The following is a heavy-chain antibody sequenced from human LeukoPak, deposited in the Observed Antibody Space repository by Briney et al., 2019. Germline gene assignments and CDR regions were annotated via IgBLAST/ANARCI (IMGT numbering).Heavy chain of an antibody. Sequence: ASVKVSCKASGYTFTSYYMHWVRQAPGQGLEWVGWINPYSGGTKYAQKFQGRVTMTRDTSINTAYMELRRLKSDDTAVYYCARPYCSGGSCHDYFDYWGQGTLVTVSS. V-gene: IGHV1-2*02. CDR1: GYTFTSYY. CDR2: INPYSGGT. CDR3: ARPYCSGGSCHDYFDY. D-gene: IGHD2-15*01. J-gene: IGHJ4*02.